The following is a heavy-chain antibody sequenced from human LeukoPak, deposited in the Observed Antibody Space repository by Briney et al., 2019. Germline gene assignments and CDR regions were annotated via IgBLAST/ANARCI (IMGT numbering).Heavy chain of an antibody. Sequence: AGGSLRLCCAASGFTFSSYSMNWVRQAPGKGLEWVSSISSSSSYIYYADSVKGRFTISRDNAKNSLYLQMNSLRAEDTAVYYCARAGNYYDTVDAFDIWGQGTMVTVSS. CDR3: ARAGNYYDTVDAFDI. J-gene: IGHJ3*02. CDR1: GFTFSSYS. D-gene: IGHD3-22*01. V-gene: IGHV3-21*01. CDR2: ISSSSSYI.